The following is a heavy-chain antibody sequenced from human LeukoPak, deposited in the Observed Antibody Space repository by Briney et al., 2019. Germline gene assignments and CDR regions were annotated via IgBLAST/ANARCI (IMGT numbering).Heavy chain of an antibody. CDR2: IYYSGST. CDR3: ARGGGVTYYDSTGYLWYFDY. Sequence: SETLSLTCTVSGGSISSHYCSWIRQPPGKGREWFGHIYYSGSTKFNPSIKSRVTISVDTSKNQFSLELSSVTAADTAVYYCARGGGVTYYDSTGYLWYFDYWGQGTLVTVSS. J-gene: IGHJ4*02. V-gene: IGHV4-59*11. CDR1: GGSISSHY. D-gene: IGHD3-22*01.